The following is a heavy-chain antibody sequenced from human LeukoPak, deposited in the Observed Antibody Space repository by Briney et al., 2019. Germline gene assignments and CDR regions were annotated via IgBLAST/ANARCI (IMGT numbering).Heavy chain of an antibody. CDR3: ARGGGLDV. V-gene: IGHV3-7*03. D-gene: IGHD3-16*01. J-gene: IGHJ6*02. Sequence: GGSLRLSCAASGFTFSSYWMNWARQAPGKGLEWVASINHNGNVNYYVDSVKGRFTISRDNAKNSLYLQMSNLRAEATAVYFCARGGGLDVWGQGATVTVSS. CDR1: GFTFSSYW. CDR2: INHNGNVN.